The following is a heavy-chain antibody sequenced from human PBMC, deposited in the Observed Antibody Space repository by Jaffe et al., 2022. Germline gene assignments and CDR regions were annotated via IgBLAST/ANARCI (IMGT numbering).Heavy chain of an antibody. CDR1: GYTFTGYY. D-gene: IGHD6-13*01. CDR3: ARDLSPYPYSSSWYSDAFDI. J-gene: IGHJ3*02. CDR2: INPNSGGT. Sequence: QVQLVQSGAEVKKPGASVKVSCKASGYTFTGYYMHWVRQAPGQGLEWMGWINPNSGGTNYAQKFQGRVTMTRDTSISTAYMELSRLRSDDTAVYYCARDLSPYPYSSSWYSDAFDIWGQGTMVTVSS. V-gene: IGHV1-2*02.